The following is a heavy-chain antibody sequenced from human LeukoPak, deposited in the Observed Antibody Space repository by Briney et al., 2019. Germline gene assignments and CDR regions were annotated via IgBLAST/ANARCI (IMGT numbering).Heavy chain of an antibody. D-gene: IGHD5-18*01. J-gene: IGHJ3*02. Sequence: GGSLLLSCAASGFIFSSYAMSWVRPAPGKGLEWVSAISGSGGSTYYADSVKGRFTISRDNSKNTLYLQMKSLRADDTAVYYCAGVDAAMPDAFDIWGQGTTVTVSS. V-gene: IGHV3-23*01. CDR3: AGVDAAMPDAFDI. CDR2: ISGSGGST. CDR1: GFIFSSYA.